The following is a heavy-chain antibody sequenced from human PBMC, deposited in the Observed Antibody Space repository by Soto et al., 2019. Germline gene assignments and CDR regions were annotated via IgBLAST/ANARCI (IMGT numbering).Heavy chain of an antibody. J-gene: IGHJ4*02. CDR2: INGDGIST. V-gene: IGHV3-74*01. CDR1: GFTFSITW. CDR3: ARISQGTYCRGGNCYSDY. D-gene: IGHD2-15*01. Sequence: EVQLVEPGGDLVHLGGPLRFPFEAPGFTFSITWWHWFRQDPERGLVWFSRINGDGISTSYADSVKGRFTISRDNAKDTLYLHMNSLGAEDTAVYYCARISQGTYCRGGNCYSDYWGQGTLVTVSS.